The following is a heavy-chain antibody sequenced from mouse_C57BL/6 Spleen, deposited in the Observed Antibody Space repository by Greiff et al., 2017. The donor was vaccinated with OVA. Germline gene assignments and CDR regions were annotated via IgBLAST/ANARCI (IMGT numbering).Heavy chain of an antibody. D-gene: IGHD1-2*01. V-gene: IGHV1-15*01. CDR1: GYTFTDYE. CDR3: TVSDCYYGD. CDR2: IDPETGGT. J-gene: IGHJ2*01. Sequence: QVQLKEPGAELVRPGASVTLSCKASGYTFTDYEMNWVKQTPVHGLEWIGAIDPETGGTAYNQKFKGKAILTADKSSSTAYMELSSLTSEDSAVYYFTVSDCYYGDWGTGTTLTVSS.